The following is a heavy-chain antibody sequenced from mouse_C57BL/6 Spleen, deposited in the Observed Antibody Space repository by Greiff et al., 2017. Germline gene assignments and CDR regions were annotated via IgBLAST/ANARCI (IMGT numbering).Heavy chain of an antibody. D-gene: IGHD1-1*01. J-gene: IGHJ3*01. V-gene: IGHV5-17*01. CDR3: ARRVDY. Sequence: EVNLVESGGGLVKPGGSLKLSCAASGFTFSDYGMHWVRQAPEKGLEWVAYISSGSSTIYYADTVKGRFTISRDNAKNTLFLQMTSLRSEDTAMYYCARRVDYWGQGTLVTVSA. CDR1: GFTFSDYG. CDR2: ISSGSSTI.